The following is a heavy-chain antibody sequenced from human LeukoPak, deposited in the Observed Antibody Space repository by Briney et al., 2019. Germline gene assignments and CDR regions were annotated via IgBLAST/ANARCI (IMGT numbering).Heavy chain of an antibody. Sequence: GGSLRLSCAASGFTFSRYWMTWVRQAPGKGLEWVASIKEDGSEKYSVDSVKGRFTISRDNAKNPLFLQMNSLRAEDTAVYYCARAEGGYDILTGYFPDYWGQGTLVTVSS. CDR1: GFTFSRYW. CDR3: ARAEGGYDILTGYFPDY. V-gene: IGHV3-7*01. J-gene: IGHJ4*02. CDR2: IKEDGSEK. D-gene: IGHD3-9*01.